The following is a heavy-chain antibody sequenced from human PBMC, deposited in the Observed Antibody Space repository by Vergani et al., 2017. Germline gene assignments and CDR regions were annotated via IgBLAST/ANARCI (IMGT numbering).Heavy chain of an antibody. CDR1: GFTFSSYW. CDR2: LKQDGSEK. Sequence: EVKLVESGGGLVQPGGSLRLSCAASGFTFSSYWMSWVRQAPGKGLEWVANLKQDGSEKYYVDSVKGRFTISRDNAKNSLYLQMNSLRAEDTAVYYCARDGSITMIWPPRSWFDPWGQGTLVTVSS. D-gene: IGHD3-22*01. J-gene: IGHJ5*02. CDR3: ARDGSITMIWPPRSWFDP. V-gene: IGHV3-7*01.